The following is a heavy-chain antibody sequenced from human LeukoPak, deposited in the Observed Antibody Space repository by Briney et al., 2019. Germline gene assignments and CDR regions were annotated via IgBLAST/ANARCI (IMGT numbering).Heavy chain of an antibody. CDR1: GFTFSSYS. Sequence: GGSLRLSCAASGFTFSSYSMNWVRQAPGKGLEWVSSISSSSSYIYYADSVKGRFTISRDNAKNSLYLQMNSLRAEDTAVYYCASAEPYDYVWGTPPEYWGQGTLVTVSS. CDR3: ASAEPYDYVWGTPPEY. D-gene: IGHD3-16*01. CDR2: ISSSSSYI. V-gene: IGHV3-21*01. J-gene: IGHJ4*02.